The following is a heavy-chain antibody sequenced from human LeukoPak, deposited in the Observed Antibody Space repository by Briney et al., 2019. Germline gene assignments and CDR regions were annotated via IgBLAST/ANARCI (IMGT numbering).Heavy chain of an antibody. D-gene: IGHD1-26*01. Sequence: GGSLRLSCAASGFTFSTYAMSWVRQAPGKGLEWVSGISGNGGSTYYADSVKGRFTISRDNSKNTLYLQMNSLRAEDTAVYYCARLSGSEYYFDYWGQGTLVTVSS. V-gene: IGHV3-23*01. CDR3: ARLSGSEYYFDY. CDR2: ISGNGGST. J-gene: IGHJ4*02. CDR1: GFTFSTYA.